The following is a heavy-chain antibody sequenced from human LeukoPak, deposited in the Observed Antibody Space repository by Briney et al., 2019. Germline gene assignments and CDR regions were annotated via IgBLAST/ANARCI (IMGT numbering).Heavy chain of an antibody. D-gene: IGHD1-26*01. CDR1: GFTFSSYA. V-gene: IGHV3-23*01. CDR3: AKDQIVGPDYFDY. J-gene: IGHJ4*02. Sequence: GGSLRLSCAASGFTFSSYAMTWVRQPPGKGLGWVSTISANGGTTYYADSVKGRFTISRDNSKNALYLQMNSLRAEDTAVYYCAKDQIVGPDYFDYWGQGTLVTVSS. CDR2: ISANGGTT.